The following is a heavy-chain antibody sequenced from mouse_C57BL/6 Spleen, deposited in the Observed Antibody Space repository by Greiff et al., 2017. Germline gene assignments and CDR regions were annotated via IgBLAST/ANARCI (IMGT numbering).Heavy chain of an antibody. CDR1: GYTFTSYT. J-gene: IGHJ2*01. V-gene: IGHV1-4*01. Sequence: VQLVESGAELARPGASVKMSCKASGYTFTSYTMHWIKQRPGQGLEWIGYINPSSGYTKYNQKFKDKATLTADKSSSTAYMQLSSLTSEDSAVYYCARVGRYYFDYWGQGTTLTVSS. CDR3: ARVGRYYFDY. CDR2: INPSSGYT.